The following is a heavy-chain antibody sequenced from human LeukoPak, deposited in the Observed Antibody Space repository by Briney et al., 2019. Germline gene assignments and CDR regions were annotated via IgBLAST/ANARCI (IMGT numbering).Heavy chain of an antibody. Sequence: PSETLSLTCTVSGGSISSYYWSWVRQPPGKGLEWIGEIYHSGSTNYNPSLKSRVTISVDKSKNQFSLKLSSVTAADTAVYYCAWTGIVGATNIDCWGQGTLVTVSS. CDR2: IYHSGST. CDR3: AWTGIVGATNIDC. V-gene: IGHV4-4*02. D-gene: IGHD1-26*01. J-gene: IGHJ4*02. CDR1: GGSISSYY.